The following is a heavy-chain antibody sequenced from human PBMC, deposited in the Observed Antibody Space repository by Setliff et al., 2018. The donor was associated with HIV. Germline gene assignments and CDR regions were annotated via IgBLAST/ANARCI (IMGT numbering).Heavy chain of an antibody. V-gene: IGHV3-33*01. CDR3: ARDPGGDTSGYLIYYYDY. CDR1: GFTFSNYG. J-gene: IGHJ4*02. CDR2: IWYDGSSE. D-gene: IGHD3-22*01. Sequence: PGGSLRLSCAASGFTFSNYGMHWVRQAPGKGLEWVAVIWYDGSSEYYGDSVKGRFTISRDNSKKTLYLQMNSLRAEDTAVYYCARDPGGDTSGYLIYYYDYWGQGTLVTV.